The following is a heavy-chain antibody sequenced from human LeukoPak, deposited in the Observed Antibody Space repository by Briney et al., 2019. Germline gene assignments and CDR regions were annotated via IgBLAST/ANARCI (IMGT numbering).Heavy chain of an antibody. CDR1: GGSISSSSYY. V-gene: IGHV4-39*01. J-gene: IGHJ3*02. Sequence: SETLSLTRTVSGGSISSSSYYWGWIRQPPGKGLEWIGNIYFSGTTYYNPSLKSRVTISVDTSKNQFSLKLSSVTAADTAVYYCASYYDGSGPNAFDIWGQGTMVTVSS. CDR3: ASYYDGSGPNAFDI. CDR2: IYFSGTT. D-gene: IGHD3-22*01.